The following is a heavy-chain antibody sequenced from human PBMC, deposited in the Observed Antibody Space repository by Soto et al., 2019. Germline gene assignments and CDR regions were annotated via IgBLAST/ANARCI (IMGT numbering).Heavy chain of an antibody. Sequence: QVQLQESGPGLVKPSETLSLTCTVSGDSMNPYYWSWIRQPPGKGLEWIGYIYFSGSTNFNPSLKSRVTLSLDTSKRQFFLKLTSVTAGDTAVYYCARAWAVPGSHWGDWGRGTLVTVSS. D-gene: IGHD6-19*01. V-gene: IGHV4-59*01. CDR1: GDSMNPYY. CDR3: ARAWAVPGSHWGD. J-gene: IGHJ4*02. CDR2: IYFSGST.